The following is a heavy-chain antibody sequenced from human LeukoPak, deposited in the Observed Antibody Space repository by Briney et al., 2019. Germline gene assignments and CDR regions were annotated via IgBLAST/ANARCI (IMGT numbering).Heavy chain of an antibody. V-gene: IGHV3-33*08. CDR1: GFTFSSYG. CDR3: ARDLGAGATWEVDY. CDR2: IWYGGSNK. D-gene: IGHD1-26*01. Sequence: GGSLRLSCAASGFTFSSYGMHWVRQAPGKGLEWVAVIWYGGSNKYHADSVKGRFNISRDNSKNTLYLQMNSLRPEDTAVYYCARDLGAGATWEVDYWGQGTLVTVSS. J-gene: IGHJ4*02.